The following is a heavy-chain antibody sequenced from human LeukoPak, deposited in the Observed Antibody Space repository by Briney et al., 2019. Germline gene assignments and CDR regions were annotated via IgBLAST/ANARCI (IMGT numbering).Heavy chain of an antibody. D-gene: IGHD2-2*01. V-gene: IGHV1-2*02. J-gene: IGHJ3*02. CDR1: GYTSTGYY. CDR3: ARDNQLLDDAFDI. CDR2: INSNSGGT. Sequence: ASVKVSCKASGYTSTGYYMHWVRQAPGQGLEWMGWINSNSGGTNYAQKFQGRVTMTRDTSISTAYMELSRLRSDDTAVYYCARDNQLLDDAFDIWGEGTMVTVSS.